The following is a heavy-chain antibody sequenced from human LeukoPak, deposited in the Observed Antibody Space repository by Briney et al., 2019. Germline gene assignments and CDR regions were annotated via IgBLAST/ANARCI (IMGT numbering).Heavy chain of an antibody. J-gene: IGHJ3*02. CDR1: GYTFTGYY. CDR3: AREGIAAAGTVGTFDI. D-gene: IGHD6-13*01. Sequence: ASVKVSCKASGYTFTGYYMHWVRQAPGQGLEWMGWINPNSGGTNYAQKFQGRVTMTRDTSISTAYMELSRLRSDDTAVYYCAREGIAAAGTVGTFDIWGQGTMVTVSS. V-gene: IGHV1-2*02. CDR2: INPNSGGT.